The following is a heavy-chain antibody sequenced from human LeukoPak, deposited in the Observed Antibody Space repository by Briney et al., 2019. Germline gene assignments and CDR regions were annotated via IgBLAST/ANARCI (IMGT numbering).Heavy chain of an antibody. J-gene: IGHJ4*02. Sequence: GGSLRLSCAASGFTFDDYGMSWVRQAPGKGLEWVSRISGSGEFTDYADSVKGQFTISRDNPENTVYLQMSSLRVDDTATYFCAKVGYGDLDHWGQGVLVPVSS. CDR3: AKVGYGDLDH. D-gene: IGHD4-17*01. CDR1: GFTFDDYG. CDR2: ISGSGEFT. V-gene: IGHV3-23*01.